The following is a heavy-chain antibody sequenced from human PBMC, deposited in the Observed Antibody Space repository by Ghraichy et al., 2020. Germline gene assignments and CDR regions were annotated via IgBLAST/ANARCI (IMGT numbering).Heavy chain of an antibody. D-gene: IGHD1-1*01. J-gene: IGHJ5*02. CDR1: GESFSDYD. CDR2: INDSGSI. V-gene: IGHV4-34*01. Sequence: SQTLSLTCAVYGESFSDYDWTWIRQPPGKGLEWIGEINDSGSIDYNASLKSRVSISLDKSKNQFSLKLSSVTAADTAVYFCARVVFSNNWTPVHWFDPWGQGTLVIVTS. CDR3: ARVVFSNNWTPVHWFDP.